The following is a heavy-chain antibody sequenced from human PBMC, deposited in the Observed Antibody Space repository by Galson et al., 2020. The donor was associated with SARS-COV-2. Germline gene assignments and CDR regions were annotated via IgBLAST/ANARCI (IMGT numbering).Heavy chain of an antibody. Sequence: GESLKISCAASGFTVSSNYMSWVRQAPGKGLEWVSILYSGGFTSYADSVKGRFTISRDSSKNTLYLQMNSLRPEDTAVYYCARSTGLYYFDYWGQGTLVTVSS. CDR1: GFTVSSNY. D-gene: IGHD2-8*02. J-gene: IGHJ4*02. CDR3: ARSTGLYYFDY. CDR2: LYSGGFT. V-gene: IGHV3-66*02.